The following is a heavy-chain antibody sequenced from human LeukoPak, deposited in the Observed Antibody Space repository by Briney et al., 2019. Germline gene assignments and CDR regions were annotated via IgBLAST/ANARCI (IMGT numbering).Heavy chain of an antibody. D-gene: IGHD3-22*01. V-gene: IGHV4-34*01. J-gene: IGHJ6*02. CDR2: INHSGST. CDR3: ARSDYYNTRGAYYYAMDV. Sequence: SETLSLTCAVYGGSVSGYYWSWIRQPPGKGLEWIGEINHSGSTNYNPSLKSRVSISVDSSKNHFSLQLSSLTAADTAVYYCARSDYYNTRGAYYYAMDVWGQGTTVTVSS. CDR1: GGSVSGYY.